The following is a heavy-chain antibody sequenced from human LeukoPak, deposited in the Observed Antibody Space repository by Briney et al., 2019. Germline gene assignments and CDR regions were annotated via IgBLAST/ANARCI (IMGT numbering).Heavy chain of an antibody. V-gene: IGHV1-2*06. D-gene: IGHD2-21*02. CDR3: SAGATTYCGEDCYPSFFFYHGIDV. CDR1: GYTFTGYY. Sequence: ASVKVSCKASGYTFTGYYMHWVRQAPGQGLEWMGRINPNSGGTNYAQKFQGRVTMTRDTSISTAYMELSRLRSDDTAVYYCSAGATTYCGEDCYPSFFFYHGIDVWGQGTTVTVSS. J-gene: IGHJ6*02. CDR2: INPNSGGT.